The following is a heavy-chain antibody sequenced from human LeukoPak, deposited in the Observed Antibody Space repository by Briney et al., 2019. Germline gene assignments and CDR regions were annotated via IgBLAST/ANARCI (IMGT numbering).Heavy chain of an antibody. CDR1: GDSVSSNIAA. V-gene: IGHV6-1*01. Sequence: PSQTLSLTFAISGDSVSSNIAAWNWIRQSPSRGLEWLGRTYYRSKWYNDYAVSVRSRITIDPDTSKNQFSLQLNSVTPEDTAVYYCAKDCGTGPFACSHWGQGTLVTVSS. D-gene: IGHD2-15*01. J-gene: IGHJ4*02. CDR3: AKDCGTGPFACSH. CDR2: TYYRSKWYN.